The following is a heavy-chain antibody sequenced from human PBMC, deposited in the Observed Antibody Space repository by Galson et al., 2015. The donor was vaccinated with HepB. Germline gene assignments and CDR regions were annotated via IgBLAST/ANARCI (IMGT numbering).Heavy chain of an antibody. Sequence: SVKVSCKASGYTFTGYYIHWLRQAPGQGLEWMGRINPNTGGTNYAQKFQGRFTVTRDTSISTAYMELSRLRSDDTAVYYCAKIDYYASLARDYWGQGTLVTVSS. D-gene: IGHD3-10*01. CDR3: AKIDYYASLARDY. J-gene: IGHJ4*02. CDR2: INPNTGGT. CDR1: GYTFTGYY. V-gene: IGHV1-2*06.